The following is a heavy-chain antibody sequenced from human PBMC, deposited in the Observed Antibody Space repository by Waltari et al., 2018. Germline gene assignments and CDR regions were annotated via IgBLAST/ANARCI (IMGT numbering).Heavy chain of an antibody. J-gene: IGHJ3*01. CDR1: GYTFTGHV. D-gene: IGHD3-3*01. Sequence: QVHLVQSGAGVKKPGAAVTVSCKAAGYTFTGHVIHCVPPAPGQGLEWVGSVNPNTGDPYSAQKFEGRVTMTRDTSISTAYLDLSRLTSDDTAVYYCARVLSDFWGGYHPNDVFDFWGQGTVVIVSS. CDR2: VNPNTGDP. CDR3: ARVLSDFWGGYHPNDVFDF. V-gene: IGHV1-2*02.